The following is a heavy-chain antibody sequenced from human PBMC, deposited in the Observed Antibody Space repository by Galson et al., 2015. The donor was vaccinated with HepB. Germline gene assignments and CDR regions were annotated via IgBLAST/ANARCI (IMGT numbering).Heavy chain of an antibody. Sequence: SVKVSCKASGYTFTSYGISWARQAPGQGLEWMGWISAYNGNTNYAQKLQGRVTMTTDTSTSTAYMELRSLRSDDTAVYYCARDPHRGPGGTMVRGVSPYGMDVWGQGTTVTVSS. CDR3: ARDPHRGPGGTMVRGVSPYGMDV. V-gene: IGHV1-18*04. CDR2: ISAYNGNT. D-gene: IGHD3-10*01. CDR1: GYTFTSYG. J-gene: IGHJ6*02.